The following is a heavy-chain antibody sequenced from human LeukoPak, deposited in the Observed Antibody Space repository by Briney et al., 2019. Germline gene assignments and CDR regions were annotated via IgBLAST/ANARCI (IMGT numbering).Heavy chain of an antibody. CDR2: INPNSGGT. V-gene: IGHV1-2*06. CDR1: GYTFTGYY. D-gene: IGHD3-10*01. CDR3: ARERRSSYGSGLPNGYYYYGMDV. Sequence: ASVTVSCTASGYTFTGYYMHWVRQAPGQGLEWMGRINPNSGGTNYAQKFQGRVTMTRDTSISTAYMELSRLRSDDTAVYYCARERRSSYGSGLPNGYYYYGMDVWGQGTTVTVSS. J-gene: IGHJ6*02.